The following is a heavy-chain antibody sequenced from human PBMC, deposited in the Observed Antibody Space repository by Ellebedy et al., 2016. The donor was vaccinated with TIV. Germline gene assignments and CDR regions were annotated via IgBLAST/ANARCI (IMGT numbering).Heavy chain of an antibody. Sequence: PGGSLRLSCAASGFTFSGYWMHWVRQPPGKGLVWVSRIATDGSSTTYADSVKGRFSISRDNAKNTLYLHMSRLRAEDTAVYYGVRDKQDHGGGYYFDGMDVWGQGTMVTISS. CDR1: GFTFSGYW. CDR2: IATDGSST. J-gene: IGHJ6*02. CDR3: VRDKQDHGGGYYFDGMDV. V-gene: IGHV3-74*01. D-gene: IGHD4-23*01.